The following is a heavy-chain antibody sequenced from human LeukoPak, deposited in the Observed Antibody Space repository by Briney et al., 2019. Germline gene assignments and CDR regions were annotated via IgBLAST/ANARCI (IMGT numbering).Heavy chain of an antibody. CDR3: ATALLRASTYMDV. CDR2: IGVSGAST. Sequence: GGSLRLSCAASGFTFRTYAMNWVRQAPGKGLEWVSGIGVSGASTYYADSVKGRFTISRDNSKNTLYLQINSLRAEGTAVYYCATALLRASTYMDVWGQGTTVTVSS. J-gene: IGHJ6*03. CDR1: GFTFRTYA. D-gene: IGHD1-1*01. V-gene: IGHV3-23*01.